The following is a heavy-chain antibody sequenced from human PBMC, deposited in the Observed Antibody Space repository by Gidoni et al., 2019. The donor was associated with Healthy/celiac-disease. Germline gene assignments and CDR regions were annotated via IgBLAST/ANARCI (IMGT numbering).Heavy chain of an antibody. D-gene: IGHD2-2*01. CDR3: AREVVPAALYYYYYGMDV. V-gene: IGHV1-46*01. CDR1: GYTFTSYY. J-gene: IGHJ6*02. Sequence: QVQLVQSGAEVKKPGASVKVSCKASGYTFTSYYMHWVRQAPGQGLEWMGIINPSGGSTSYAQKFQGRVTMTRDTSTSTVYMELSSLRSEDTAVYYCAREVVPAALYYYYYGMDVWGQGTTVTVSS. CDR2: INPSGGST.